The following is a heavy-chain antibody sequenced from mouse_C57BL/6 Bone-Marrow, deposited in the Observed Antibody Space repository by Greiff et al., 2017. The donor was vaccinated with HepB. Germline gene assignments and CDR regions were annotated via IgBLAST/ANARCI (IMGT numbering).Heavy chain of an antibody. D-gene: IGHD1-1*01. Sequence: EVKLVESGPGLAKPSQTLSLTCSVTGYSITSDYWNWIRKFPGNKLEYMGYISYSGSTYYNPSLKSRISITRDTSKNQYYLQLNSVTTEDTATYYCARLRYGSSPHWYFDVWGTGTTVTVSS. CDR3: ARLRYGSSPHWYFDV. CDR1: GYSITSDY. V-gene: IGHV3-8*01. J-gene: IGHJ1*03. CDR2: ISYSGST.